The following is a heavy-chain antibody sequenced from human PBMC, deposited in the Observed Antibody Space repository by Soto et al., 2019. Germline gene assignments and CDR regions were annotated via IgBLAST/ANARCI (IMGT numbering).Heavy chain of an antibody. J-gene: IGHJ6*02. Sequence: VQLVETGGGLIQPGGPLRLSCEVSGFSVSDSSMSWVRQAPGKGLEWVSVFYRGGSTDYAESVKGRCTVSRDTFKNTLFLQMDSLTVEDTVVYFGARDLGWNDLLNTYYYGMDVWGQGTTVTVS. D-gene: IGHD1-1*01. V-gene: IGHV3-53*02. CDR3: ARDLGWNDLLNTYYYGMDV. CDR1: GFSVSDSS. CDR2: FYRGGST.